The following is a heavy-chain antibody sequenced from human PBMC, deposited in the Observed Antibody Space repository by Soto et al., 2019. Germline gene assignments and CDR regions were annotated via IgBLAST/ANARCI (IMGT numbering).Heavy chain of an antibody. V-gene: IGHV1-3*01. D-gene: IGHD3-3*01. Sequence: ASVKVSCKASGYAFTSYAMHWVCQAPVQRLEWMGWINAGNGNTKYSQKFQGRVTITRDTSASTAYMELSSLRSEDTAVYYCAGAKYYDFWSGYMDVWGKGTTVTVS. CDR3: AGAKYYDFWSGYMDV. J-gene: IGHJ6*03. CDR1: GYAFTSYA. CDR2: INAGNGNT.